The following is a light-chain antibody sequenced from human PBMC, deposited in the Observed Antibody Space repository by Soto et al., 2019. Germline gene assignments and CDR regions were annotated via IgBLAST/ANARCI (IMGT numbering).Light chain of an antibody. CDR3: QQYSNLIT. J-gene: IGKJ5*01. V-gene: IGKV1-33*01. Sequence: DIQMTQSPSSLSASVGDRVTITRQASQDVSNYLNWYQQKLGKAPKLLIYDASNLETGVPSRFSGSGSGTYFSFTISSLQPEDFATYYCQQYSNLITFXQGTRMEIK. CDR1: QDVSNY. CDR2: DAS.